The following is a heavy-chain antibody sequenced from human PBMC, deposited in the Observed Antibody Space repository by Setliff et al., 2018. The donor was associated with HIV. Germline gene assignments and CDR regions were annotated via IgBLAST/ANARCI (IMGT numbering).Heavy chain of an antibody. J-gene: IGHJ4*02. V-gene: IGHV3-30*18. CDR3: AKGCGGAGFCYYADY. CDR1: GFTFRSYG. Sequence: SLRLSCAASGFTFRSYGMHWVRHAPGKGLEWVALISYNGNNKNYADSVKGRFTISRDNSKNTLYLQINSLRLEDTAVYYCAKGCGGAGFCYYADYWGQGTVVTVSS. CDR2: ISYNGNNK. D-gene: IGHD2-21*01.